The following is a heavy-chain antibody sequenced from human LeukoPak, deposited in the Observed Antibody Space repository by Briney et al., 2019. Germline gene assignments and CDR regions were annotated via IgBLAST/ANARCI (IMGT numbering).Heavy chain of an antibody. D-gene: IGHD3-3*01. V-gene: IGHV4-39*01. J-gene: IGHJ5*02. Sequence: SETLSLTCTVSGGSISSSSYYWGWIRQPPGKGLEWIGSIYYSGSTYYNPSLKSRVTISVDTSKNQFSLKLSSVTAADTAVYYCARPYYGFTFAFDPWGQGTLVTVSS. CDR2: IYYSGST. CDR3: ARPYYGFTFAFDP. CDR1: GGSISSSSYY.